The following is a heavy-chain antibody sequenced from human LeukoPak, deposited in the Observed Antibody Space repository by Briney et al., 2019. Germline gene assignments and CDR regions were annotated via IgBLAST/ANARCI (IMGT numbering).Heavy chain of an antibody. CDR1: GFTFSGYV. D-gene: IGHD1-7*01. Sequence: HPGGSLRLSCAASGFTFSGYVMSWVRQAPGKGLEWVSSISGSGSGKHYADSVKGQFTISRDNSKNTLYLQMNSLRAEDTAVYYCARASNWNYGDYWGQGTLVTVSS. J-gene: IGHJ4*02. CDR3: ARASNWNYGDY. V-gene: IGHV3-23*01. CDR2: ISGSGSGK.